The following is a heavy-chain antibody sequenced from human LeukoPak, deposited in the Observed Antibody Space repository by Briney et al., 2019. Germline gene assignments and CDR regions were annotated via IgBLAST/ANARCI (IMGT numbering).Heavy chain of an antibody. V-gene: IGHV3-48*01. J-gene: IGHJ4*02. CDR3: ARVPRGYAYYFDY. CDR1: GFTFSSYG. D-gene: IGHD5-18*01. CDR2: MNSDSSTI. Sequence: GGSLRLSCAASGFTFSSYGMNWVRRAPGKGLEWISYMNSDSSTIYHADSVRGRFTISRDNAKNSLFLQMNSLRAEDTAVYYCARVPRGYAYYFDYWGQGTLVTVSS.